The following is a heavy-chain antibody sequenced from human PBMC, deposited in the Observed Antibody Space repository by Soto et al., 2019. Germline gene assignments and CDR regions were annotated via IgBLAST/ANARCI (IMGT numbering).Heavy chain of an antibody. CDR2: IYYGGSS. CDR1: VVSISSSSYY. Sequence: PSETLSLTCAVSVVSISSSSYYWGWIRQPPGKGLEWIGTIYYGGSSYSNPSLKSRVTISLDTSKNQFSLTLTSVTAADTAVYYCARHGSYWGQGTLVTVSS. J-gene: IGHJ4*02. CDR3: ARHGSY. V-gene: IGHV4-39*01.